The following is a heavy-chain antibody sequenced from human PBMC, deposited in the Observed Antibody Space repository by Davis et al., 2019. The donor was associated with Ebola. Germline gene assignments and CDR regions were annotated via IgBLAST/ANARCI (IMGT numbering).Heavy chain of an antibody. Sequence: MPSETLSLTCAVYGGSFSGYYWSWIRQPPGKGLEWIGEINHSGSTNYNPSLKSRLNMSVETSKNQFSLKLRSVTAADTAVYYCASMTIFGVAINWVDTWGQGTMVTVSS. J-gene: IGHJ5*02. CDR3: ASMTIFGVAINWVDT. D-gene: IGHD3-3*01. CDR2: INHSGST. CDR1: GGSFSGYY. V-gene: IGHV4-34*01.